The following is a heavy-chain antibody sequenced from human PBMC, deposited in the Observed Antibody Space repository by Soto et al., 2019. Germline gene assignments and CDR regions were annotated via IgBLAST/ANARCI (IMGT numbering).Heavy chain of an antibody. CDR2: ISSSSSTI. V-gene: IGHV3-48*02. J-gene: IGHJ6*02. CDR3: ARVAGSSWTAQYYYYGMDV. Sequence: PGGSLRLSCAASGFTFSSYSMNWVRQAPGKGLEWVSYISSSSSTIYYADSVKGRFTISRDNAKNSLYLQMNSLRDEDTAVYYCARVAGSSWTAQYYYYGMDVWGQGTTVTVSS. CDR1: GFTFSSYS. D-gene: IGHD6-13*01.